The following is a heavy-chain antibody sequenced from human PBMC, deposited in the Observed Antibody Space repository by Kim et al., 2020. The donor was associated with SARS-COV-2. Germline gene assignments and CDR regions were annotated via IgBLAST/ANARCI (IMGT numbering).Heavy chain of an antibody. CDR2: ISSSGGST. D-gene: IGHD2-15*01. J-gene: IGHJ2*01. Sequence: GGSLRLSCAASGFTFSNYGMGWVRQTPGKGLEWVSGISSSGGSTYYADSVKGRFTVSRDNSKNTLYLQMNNLRAEDTAVYCCAKRFPVENWYFDLWGRGTLVTVSS. CDR1: GFTFSNYG. V-gene: IGHV3-23*01. CDR3: AKRFPVENWYFDL.